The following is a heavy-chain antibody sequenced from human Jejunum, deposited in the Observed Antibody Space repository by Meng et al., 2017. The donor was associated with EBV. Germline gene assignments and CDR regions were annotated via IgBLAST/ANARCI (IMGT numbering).Heavy chain of an antibody. CDR2: NNLNGGFS. CDR3: ARSTLTGYYDRWFDP. CDR1: GYTFTENY. Sequence: VQEEALGMNRGASAKLSCKASGYTFTENYMHWVRQAPGQGLQWIGRNNLNGGFSNYSRKFQGRVTLTRDTTTNTAYMELGGLESDDTALYYCARSTLTGYYDRWFDPWGQGTLVTVSS. V-gene: IGHV1-2*06. D-gene: IGHD3-22*01. J-gene: IGHJ5*02.